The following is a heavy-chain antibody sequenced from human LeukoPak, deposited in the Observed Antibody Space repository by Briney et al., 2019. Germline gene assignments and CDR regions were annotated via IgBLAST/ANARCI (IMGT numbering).Heavy chain of an antibody. CDR2: ISSSSSYI. CDR1: GFAFSSYS. D-gene: IGHD3-22*01. V-gene: IGHV3-21*01. J-gene: IGHJ4*02. Sequence: GGSLRLSCAAYGFAFSSYSMNWVRQAPGKGLEWVSSISSSSSYIYYADSVKGRFTISRDNAKNSLYLQMNSLRAEDTAVYYCASPLGDSSGYYYSWGQGTLVTVSS. CDR3: ASPLGDSSGYYYS.